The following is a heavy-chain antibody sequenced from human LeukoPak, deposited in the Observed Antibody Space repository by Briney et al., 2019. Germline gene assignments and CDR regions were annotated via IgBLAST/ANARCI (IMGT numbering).Heavy chain of an antibody. CDR2: IRPSGDNT. J-gene: IGHJ4*02. CDR3: ARYRGYSYGDFDY. V-gene: IGHV3-23*01. Sequence: GGSLRLSCAASGFTFSSYDMTWVRQAPGRGLEWVSSIRPSGDNTYYADSVKGRFTISRDNSKNTLYLQMNSLRAEDTAVYYCARYRGYSYGDFDYWGQGTLVTVSS. CDR1: GFTFSSYD. D-gene: IGHD5-18*01.